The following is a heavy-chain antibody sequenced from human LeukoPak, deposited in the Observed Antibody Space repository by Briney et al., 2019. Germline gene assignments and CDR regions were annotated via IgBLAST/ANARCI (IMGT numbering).Heavy chain of an antibody. CDR2: INPNSGGT. Sequence: ASVKVSCKASGYTFTGHYIHWVRQAPGQGLEWMGWINPNSGGTNYTQKFQGRVTMTMDTSISTAYMEVSKLISDDTALYYCARRSYFDYWGQGTLVTVSS. CDR3: ARRSYFDY. J-gene: IGHJ4*02. CDR1: GYTFTGHY. V-gene: IGHV1-2*02.